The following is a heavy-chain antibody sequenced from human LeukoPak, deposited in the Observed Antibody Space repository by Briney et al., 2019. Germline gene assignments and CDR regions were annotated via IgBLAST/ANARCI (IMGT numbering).Heavy chain of an antibody. CDR2: ISGSGGST. CDR3: AKDDAVTTGNWFDP. D-gene: IGHD4-11*01. J-gene: IGHJ5*02. Sequence: GASVKVSCKASGGTFSSYAISWVRQAPGKGLEWVSAISGSGGSTYYADSVKGRFTTSRDNSKNTLYLQMNSLRAEDTAVYYCAKDDAVTTGNWFDPWGQGTLVTVSS. V-gene: IGHV3-23*01. CDR1: GGTFSSYA.